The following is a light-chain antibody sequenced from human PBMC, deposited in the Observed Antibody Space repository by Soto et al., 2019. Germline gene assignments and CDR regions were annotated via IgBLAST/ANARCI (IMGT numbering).Light chain of an antibody. CDR1: QSVGSY. CDR3: QQCNYWPRT. J-gene: IGKJ1*01. Sequence: EVVLTQSPATLSLSPGERATLSCRASQSVGSYLAWYQQKPAQAPRLFIYDASNRATGIPARFSGSGSGTDFTLTISSLEPEDFAVYYCQQCNYWPRTFGQGTKVEIK. CDR2: DAS. V-gene: IGKV3-11*01.